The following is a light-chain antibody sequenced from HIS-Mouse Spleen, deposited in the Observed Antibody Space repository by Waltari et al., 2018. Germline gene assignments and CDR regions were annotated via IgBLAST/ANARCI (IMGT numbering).Light chain of an antibody. CDR3: SSYTSSSTWV. J-gene: IGLJ3*02. V-gene: IGLV2-14*03. CDR1: SSDVGGYNY. Sequence: QSALTQPASVSGSPGQSITISCTGTSSDVGGYNYVSWYQQHPGQAPKLMVYDVSNRPTGVSNRVSGSKAGNTASLTISGLQAEDEADYYCSSYTSSSTWVFGGGTKLTVL. CDR2: DVS.